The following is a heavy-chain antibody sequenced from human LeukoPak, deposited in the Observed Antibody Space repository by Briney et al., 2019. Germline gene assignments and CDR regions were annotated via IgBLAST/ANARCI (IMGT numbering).Heavy chain of an antibody. CDR2: IYYSETT. Sequence: SETLSLTCTVSGGSISSTGYYWDWIRQPPGKGLEWIGSIYYSETTYYNSSLKSRVTISLDTSKNQFSLSLKSVTAADTAVYYCARQVSDYYYYYIDVWGKGATVTVSS. V-gene: IGHV4-39*01. J-gene: IGHJ6*03. D-gene: IGHD5/OR15-5a*01. CDR1: GGSISSTGYY. CDR3: ARQVSDYYYYYIDV.